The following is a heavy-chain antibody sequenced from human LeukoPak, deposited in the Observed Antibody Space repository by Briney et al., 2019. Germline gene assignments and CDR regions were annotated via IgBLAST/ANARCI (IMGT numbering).Heavy chain of an antibody. D-gene: IGHD1-1*01. CDR1: GFTFSSYE. CDR2: ISGSSSTI. V-gene: IGHV3-48*03. Sequence: GGSLRLSCAASGFTFSSYEMNWVRQAPGKGLEWVSYISGSSSTIYYADSVKGRFTISRDNAKNSLSLKMNSMRGEDTGVYYCARDPVPATARHFDYWGQEPLVTVSS. CDR3: ARDPVPATARHFDY. J-gene: IGHJ4*02.